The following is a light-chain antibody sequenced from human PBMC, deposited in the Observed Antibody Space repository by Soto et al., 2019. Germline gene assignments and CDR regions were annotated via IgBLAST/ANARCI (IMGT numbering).Light chain of an antibody. V-gene: IGLV2-14*01. CDR3: SSYPSSSTLVV. CDR1: SSDVGDNY. J-gene: IGLJ2*01. CDR2: DVS. Sequence: QSALTQPASVSGSPGQSITISCTGTSSDVGDNYVSWYQQHPGKAPKLMIYDVSSRPSGVSNRFSASKSGNTASLTISGLQAEDESDYYCSSYPSSSTLVVFGGGTNLTVL.